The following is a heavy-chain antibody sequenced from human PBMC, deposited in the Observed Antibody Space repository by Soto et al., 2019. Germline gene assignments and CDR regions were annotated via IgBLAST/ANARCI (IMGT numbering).Heavy chain of an antibody. D-gene: IGHD3-10*01. CDR1: GFTFGDYA. CDR3: TRDGDYYVSGTYGYLDY. Sequence: GGSLRLSCSASGFTFGDYAMSWVRQAPGKGLEWVGFIRGKAYGGTTEYAASVEGRFTISRDDSKSIAYLQMSSLKTDDTAVYYCTRDGDYYVSGTYGYLDYWGQGTLVTVSS. V-gene: IGHV3-49*04. CDR2: IRGKAYGGTT. J-gene: IGHJ4*02.